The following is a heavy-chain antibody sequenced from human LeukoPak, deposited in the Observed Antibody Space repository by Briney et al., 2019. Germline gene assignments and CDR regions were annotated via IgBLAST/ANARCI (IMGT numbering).Heavy chain of an antibody. D-gene: IGHD2-15*01. J-gene: IGHJ4*02. CDR3: ARGYCSGGSCYFDY. CDR2: ISWDGGSA. Sequence: GGSLRLSCAASGFTFDDYTMHWVRQAPGKGLEWVSLISWDGGSAYYADSVKGRFTISRDNSKNSLYLQMNSLRTEDTALYYCARGYCSGGSCYFDYWGQGTLVTVSS. CDR1: GFTFDDYT. V-gene: IGHV3-43*01.